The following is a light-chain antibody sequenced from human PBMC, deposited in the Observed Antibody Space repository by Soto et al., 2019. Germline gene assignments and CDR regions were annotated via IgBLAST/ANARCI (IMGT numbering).Light chain of an antibody. Sequence: QSVLAHTGSVSGSAGHSITNGCTWTSSDVGAYNYVSWYRQHPGKAPKLMIYEVTNRPSGVSTRFSGSKSGNTASLTISGLQAEDEADYYCCSFTSGNTAYVFGTGTKGTVL. CDR3: CSFTSGNTAYV. V-gene: IGLV2-14*01. J-gene: IGLJ1*01. CDR2: EVT. CDR1: SSDVGAYNY.